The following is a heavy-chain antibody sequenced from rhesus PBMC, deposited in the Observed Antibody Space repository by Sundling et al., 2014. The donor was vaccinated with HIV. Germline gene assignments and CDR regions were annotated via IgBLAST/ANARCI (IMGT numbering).Heavy chain of an antibody. J-gene: IGHJ6*01. D-gene: IGHD2-39*01. V-gene: IGHV3-100*01. Sequence: DVQLVESGGGLVKAGGSLRLSCVASGFTFSVYVMHWVRQAPGKGLEWVSLISENGGSINYADSVKGRFTVSRDNAKNSLFLQMNSLRAEDTAVYYCTRKHNYYTFDSWGRRVVVTVSS. CDR3: TRKHNYYTFDS. CDR2: ISENGGSI. CDR1: GFTFSVYV.